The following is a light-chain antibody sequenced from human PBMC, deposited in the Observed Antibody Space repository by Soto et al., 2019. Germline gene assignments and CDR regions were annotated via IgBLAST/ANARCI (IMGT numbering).Light chain of an antibody. CDR3: CSYAGSYTPVV. CDR2: DVT. Sequence: QSALTQPRSVSGAPGLSVTISCTGTSSDVGAYNFVSWYQQHPGKAPKLMIYDVTKRPSGVPDRFSGSKSGNTASLTISGLQAEDEADYYCCSYAGSYTPVVFGGGTKLTVL. V-gene: IGLV2-11*01. CDR1: SSDVGAYNF. J-gene: IGLJ2*01.